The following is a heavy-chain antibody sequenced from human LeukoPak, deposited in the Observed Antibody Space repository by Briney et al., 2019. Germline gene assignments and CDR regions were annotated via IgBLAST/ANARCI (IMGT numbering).Heavy chain of an antibody. J-gene: IGHJ4*02. V-gene: IGHV3-15*01. Sequence: GGSLRLSCAASGFTFNNAWMSWVRQAPGKGLEWVGRIKSKTDGGTTDYAAPVKGRFTISRDDSKNTLYLQMNSLKTEDTAVYYCTTHMWGWEHWYYFDYWGQGTLVTVSS. CDR3: TTHMWGWEHWYYFDY. CDR2: IKSKTDGGTT. CDR1: GFTFNNAW. D-gene: IGHD1-26*01.